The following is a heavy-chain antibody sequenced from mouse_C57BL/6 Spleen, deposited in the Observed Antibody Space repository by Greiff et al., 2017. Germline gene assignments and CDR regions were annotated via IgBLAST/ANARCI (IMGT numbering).Heavy chain of an antibody. CDR1: GFTFSSYT. D-gene: IGHD2-5*01. Sequence: EVKLVESGGGLVKPGGSLKLSCAASGFTFSSYTMSWVRQTPEKRLKWVATISGGGGNTYYPDSVKGRFTISRDNAKNTLYLQMSSLRSEDTALYYCARAYYSNYYFDYWGQGTTLTVSS. J-gene: IGHJ2*01. CDR2: ISGGGGNT. V-gene: IGHV5-9*01. CDR3: ARAYYSNYYFDY.